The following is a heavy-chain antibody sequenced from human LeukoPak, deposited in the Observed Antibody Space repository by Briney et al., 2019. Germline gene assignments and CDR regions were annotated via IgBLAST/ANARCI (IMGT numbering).Heavy chain of an antibody. CDR3: AREGGGSYDSNGYNNDY. D-gene: IGHD3-22*01. J-gene: IGHJ4*02. Sequence: GASVKVSCKASGGTFSSYAISWVRQAPGQGLEWMGGIIPIFGTANYAQKFQGRVTITTDESTSTAYMELSSLRSEDTAVYYCAREGGGSYDSNGYNNDYWGQGTLVTVSS. V-gene: IGHV1-69*05. CDR2: IIPIFGTA. CDR1: GGTFSSYA.